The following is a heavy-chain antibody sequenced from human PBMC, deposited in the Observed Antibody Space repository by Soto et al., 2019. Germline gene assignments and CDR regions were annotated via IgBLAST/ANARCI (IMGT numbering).Heavy chain of an antibody. V-gene: IGHV4-59*11. CDR1: GGSISSHY. Sequence: SETLSLTCTVSGGSISSHYWSWIRQPPGKGLEWIGYIYYSGSTNYNPSLKSRVTISVDTSKNQFSLKLSSVTAADTAVYYCARGHPGWVKNLGDGWFDPWGQGTLVNVSS. D-gene: IGHD2-21*01. CDR2: IYYSGST. CDR3: ARGHPGWVKNLGDGWFDP. J-gene: IGHJ5*02.